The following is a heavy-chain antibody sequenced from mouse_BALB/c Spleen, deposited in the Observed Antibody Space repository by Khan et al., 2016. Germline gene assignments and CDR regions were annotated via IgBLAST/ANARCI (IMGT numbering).Heavy chain of an antibody. J-gene: IGHJ4*01. CDR1: GYTFTNYG. Sequence: QIQLVQSGPELKKPGETVKISCKASGYTFTNYGMNWVKQAPGKGLKWMGWINTYTGEPTYADDFKGRFAFSLETSDSTAYLQINNLKNEDMATYFCARSRGYLSAMDYWGQGTSVTVSS. D-gene: IGHD2-3*01. CDR2: INTYTGEP. CDR3: ARSRGYLSAMDY. V-gene: IGHV9-1*02.